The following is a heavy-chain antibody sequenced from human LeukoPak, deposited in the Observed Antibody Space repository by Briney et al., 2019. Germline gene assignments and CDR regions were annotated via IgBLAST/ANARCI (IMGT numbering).Heavy chain of an antibody. V-gene: IGHV1-18*01. CDR3: ARGGGAYGGLGY. CDR1: GYSFTSYA. CDR2: ITAHNGDT. D-gene: IGHD2-15*01. Sequence: ASVRVSCKASGYSFTSYAITWVRQAPGQGLEWMGWITAHNGDTDYAQKLQDRVTMTTDTSTSTAYMELRSLRSDDTAVYFCARGGGAYGGLGYWGRGTLVTVSS. J-gene: IGHJ4*02.